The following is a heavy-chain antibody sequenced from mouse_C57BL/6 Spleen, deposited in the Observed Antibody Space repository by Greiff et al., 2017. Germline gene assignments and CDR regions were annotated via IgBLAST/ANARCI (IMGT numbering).Heavy chain of an antibody. CDR3: APCCYGSSYGYFEV. V-gene: IGHV14-2*01. D-gene: IGHD1-1*01. CDR1: GFNIKDYY. J-gene: IGHJ1*03. Sequence: VQLKQSGAELVKPGASVKLSCTASGFNIKDYYMHWVKQRTEQGLEWIGRIDPEDGETKYATKFQGKATITADTSSNTTYLQLSSLTSEDTAVYYWAPCCYGSSYGYFEVWGTGTTVTVSS. CDR2: IDPEDGET.